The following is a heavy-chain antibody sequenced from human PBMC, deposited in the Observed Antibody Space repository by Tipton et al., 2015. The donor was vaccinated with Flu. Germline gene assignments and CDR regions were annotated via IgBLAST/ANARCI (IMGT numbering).Heavy chain of an antibody. Sequence: GLVKPSETLSLTCTVSRGTVSNSRSYWGWIRQSPGKGLEWIGSIYYYGTAYVNPSLKSRVTISVDTSKDQFSLRLSSVTAADTAVYYCAGTTYGSGTIWGQGTLVTVSS. D-gene: IGHD3-10*01. V-gene: IGHV4-39*01. CDR3: AGTTYGSGTI. CDR2: IYYYGTA. J-gene: IGHJ4*02. CDR1: RGTVSNSRSY.